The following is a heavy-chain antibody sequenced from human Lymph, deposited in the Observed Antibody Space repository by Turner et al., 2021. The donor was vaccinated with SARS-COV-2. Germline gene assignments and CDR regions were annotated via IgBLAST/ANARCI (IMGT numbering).Heavy chain of an antibody. CDR1: GGSISSYY. D-gene: IGHD6-19*01. V-gene: IGHV4-59*08. Sequence: QVQLQESGPGLVRPSEPLSLPCTVSGGSISSYYWIWIRQPPGEGLEWIGYSHYSGSTNYSLALKSRVTISVDTSKNQFSLKLSSVTAADTAVYDCARHGFSGWYGGGMDVWGQGTTVTVSS. CDR3: ARHGFSGWYGGGMDV. J-gene: IGHJ6*02. CDR2: SHYSGST.